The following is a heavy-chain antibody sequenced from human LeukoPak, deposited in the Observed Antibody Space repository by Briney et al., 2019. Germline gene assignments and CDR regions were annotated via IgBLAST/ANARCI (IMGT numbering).Heavy chain of an antibody. D-gene: IGHD4-17*01. V-gene: IGHV3-7*04. CDR1: GFTFSSYA. CDR2: IKQDGSEK. CDR3: ARAIRRFDY. J-gene: IGHJ4*02. Sequence: GGSLRLSCVVSGFTFSSYAMSWVRQAPGKGLEWVANIKQDGSEKYYVDSVKGRFTISRDNAKNSLYLQMNSLRAEDTAVYYCARAIRRFDYWGQGTLVTVSS.